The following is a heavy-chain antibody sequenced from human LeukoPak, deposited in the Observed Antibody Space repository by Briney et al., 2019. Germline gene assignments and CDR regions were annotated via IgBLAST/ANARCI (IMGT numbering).Heavy chain of an antibody. CDR1: GFTFSSYS. V-gene: IGHV3-21*01. CDR3: ATSGKVATDY. J-gene: IGHJ4*02. D-gene: IGHD5-12*01. CDR2: ISSSSSYI. Sequence: PGGSLRLSCAASGFTFSSYSMNWVGQAPGKGLEWVSSISSSSSYIYYADSVKGRFTISRDNAKNSLYLQMNSLRAEDTAVYYCATSGKVATDYWGQGTLVTVSS.